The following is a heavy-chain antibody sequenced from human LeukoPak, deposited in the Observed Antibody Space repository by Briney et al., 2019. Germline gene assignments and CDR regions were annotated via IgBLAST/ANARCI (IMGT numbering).Heavy chain of an antibody. V-gene: IGHV3-23*01. J-gene: IGHJ4*02. D-gene: IGHD3-22*01. Sequence: GGSLRLSCAASGFTFSSYAMSWVRQAPGKGLEWVSAIDSSGGSTFYADPVKGRFTISRGNSKNTLYLQMNSLRAEDTAVYYCAKPITMIVVATNLDSWGQGTLVTVSS. CDR3: AKPITMIVVATNLDS. CDR1: GFTFSSYA. CDR2: IDSSGGST.